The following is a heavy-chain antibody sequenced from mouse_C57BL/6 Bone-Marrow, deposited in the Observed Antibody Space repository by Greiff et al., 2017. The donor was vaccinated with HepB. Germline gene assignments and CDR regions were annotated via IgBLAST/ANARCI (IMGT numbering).Heavy chain of an antibody. D-gene: IGHD1-3*01. J-gene: IGHJ2*01. CDR1: GYNFTSYW. CDR3: ARCSLTNIYYFDY. CDR2: IYPGSGST. V-gene: IGHV1-55*01. Sequence: QVQLQQPGAELVKPGASVKMSCKASGYNFTSYWITWVKQRTGQGLEWIGDIYPGSGSTKDIEKFKSKATLTVDTSASTAYMQLSSLTSEDSAVYYCARCSLTNIYYFDYWGQGTTLTVSS.